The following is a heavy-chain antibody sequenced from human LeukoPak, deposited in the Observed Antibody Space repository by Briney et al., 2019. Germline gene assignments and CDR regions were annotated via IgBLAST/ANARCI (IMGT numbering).Heavy chain of an antibody. CDR2: IYTSGST. CDR1: GGSISSYY. V-gene: IGHV4-4*07. CDR3: ASQPYSGYGGNNWFDP. D-gene: IGHD5-12*01. J-gene: IGHJ5*02. Sequence: SDTLSLTCPVSGGSISSYYWSWIRQPAGKGLGWIGRIYTSGSTNYNPSLKSRVTMSVDTSKNQFSLKLSSVTAADTAVYYCASQPYSGYGGNNWFDPWGQGTLVTVSS.